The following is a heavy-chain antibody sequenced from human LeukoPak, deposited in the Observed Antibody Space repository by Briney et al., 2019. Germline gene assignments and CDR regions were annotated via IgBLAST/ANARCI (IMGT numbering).Heavy chain of an antibody. J-gene: IGHJ5*02. CDR1: GFTFSSYS. D-gene: IGHD3-3*01. CDR2: ISSSSSTI. CDR3: ARGDSLEWLFHRDWFDP. Sequence: GGSLRLSCAASGFTFSSYSMNWVRQAPGKGLEWVSYISSSSSTIYYADSVKGRFTISRDNAKNSLYLQMNSLRAEDTAVYYCARGDSLEWLFHRDWFDPWGQGTLVTVSS. V-gene: IGHV3-48*01.